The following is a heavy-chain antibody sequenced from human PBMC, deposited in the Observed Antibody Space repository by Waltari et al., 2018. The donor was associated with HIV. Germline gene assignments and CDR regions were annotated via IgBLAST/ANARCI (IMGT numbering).Heavy chain of an antibody. CDR2: ISYDGSHK. CDR3: ARGAIAAAGTI. D-gene: IGHD6-13*01. Sequence: QVQLVEAGGGVVQPGRSRRLSCAASEFTFSTYAMHGVRQAPGKGLEWVAVISYDGSHKFYADSVKGRFTISKDKSKNTLYLQMNSLRPEDTAVYYCARGAIAAAGTIWGQGTLVTVSS. CDR1: EFTFSTYA. J-gene: IGHJ4*02. V-gene: IGHV3-30*01.